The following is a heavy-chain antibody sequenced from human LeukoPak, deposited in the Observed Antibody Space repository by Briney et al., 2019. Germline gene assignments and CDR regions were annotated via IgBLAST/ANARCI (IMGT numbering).Heavy chain of an antibody. CDR3: ARAAGPLAAPDF. V-gene: IGHV4-59*01. J-gene: IGHJ4*02. CDR2: IYYSGST. Sequence: PSETLSLTCTASGGSISSYDWSWIRQPPGKGLEWIGYIYYSGSTNYNPSLKSRVTISVDTSKNQFSLKLSSVTAADTAVYYCARAAGPLAAPDFWGQGTPVTVSS. CDR1: GGSISSYD. D-gene: IGHD6-13*01.